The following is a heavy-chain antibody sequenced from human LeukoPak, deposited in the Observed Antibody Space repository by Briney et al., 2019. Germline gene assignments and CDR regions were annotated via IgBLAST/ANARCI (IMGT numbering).Heavy chain of an antibody. J-gene: IGHJ4*02. D-gene: IGHD3-10*01. CDR3: ARLTMVRGAPTAVEY. Sequence: GGSLRLSCAASGFTFSSYSMNWVRQAPGKGLEWVSYISSSSSTIYYADSVKGRFTISRDNAKNSLYLQMNSLRAEDTAVYYCARLTMVRGAPTAVEYWGQGTLVTVSS. CDR2: ISSSSSTI. V-gene: IGHV3-48*01. CDR1: GFTFSSYS.